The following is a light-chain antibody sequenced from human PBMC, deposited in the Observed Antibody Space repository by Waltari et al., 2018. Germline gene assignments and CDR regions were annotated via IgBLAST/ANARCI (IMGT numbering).Light chain of an antibody. CDR1: QDIANY. CDR2: AAT. V-gene: IGKV1-39*01. J-gene: IGKJ4*01. CDR3: QQSYSAPLT. Sequence: DIQMTQSPSSLSASVGDGVTITCQASQDIANYLNWYQQKPGKAPKFLIHAATTLHSGVPSRFSGGGSGTDFTLTITSLQPEDFATYYCQQSYSAPLTFGGGTKVEI.